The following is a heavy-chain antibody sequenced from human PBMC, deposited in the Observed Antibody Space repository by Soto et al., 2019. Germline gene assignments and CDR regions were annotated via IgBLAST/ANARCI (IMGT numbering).Heavy chain of an antibody. Sequence: PSETLSLTCTVPGGSMSTYYWTWIRQPPGKGLEWIGYIYYSGSTNYNPSLKSRVTMSLDTSKKQFSLKLTSVTAADTAVYYCARDYYDTLNGFRDEYFQHWGPGTLATVSS. D-gene: IGHD3-9*01. CDR1: GGSMSTYY. CDR2: IYYSGST. V-gene: IGHV4-59*01. CDR3: ARDYYDTLNGFRDEYFQH. J-gene: IGHJ1*01.